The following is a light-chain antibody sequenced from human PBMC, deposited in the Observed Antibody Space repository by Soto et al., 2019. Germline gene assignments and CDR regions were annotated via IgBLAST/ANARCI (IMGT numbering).Light chain of an antibody. CDR1: SSDVGGYNY. CDR3: AAWDDSLRGWV. Sequence: QSALTQPASVSGSPGQSMTISCTGTSSDVGGYNYVSWYQQHPGKAPKLMIYEVSNRPSGVSNRFSGSKSGNTASLAISGLRSEDEADYYCAAWDDSLRGWVFGGGTKLTVL. V-gene: IGLV2-14*01. J-gene: IGLJ3*02. CDR2: EVS.